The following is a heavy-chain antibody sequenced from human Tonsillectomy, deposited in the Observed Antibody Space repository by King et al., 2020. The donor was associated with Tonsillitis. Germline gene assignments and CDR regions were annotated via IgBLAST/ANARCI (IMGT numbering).Heavy chain of an antibody. CDR3: TRVIRARGGVKEFFVY. CDR1: GFIFGDYA. Sequence: VQLVESGGGLVQPGRSLRLSCTGSGFIFGDYAMSWFRQAPGKGLEWVGFIRSKPYGGTTEYAASVKGRFTISRDNSKSIAYMQMNSLKTEDTAVYYCTRVIRARGGVKEFFVYWGQGTLVTASS. V-gene: IGHV3-49*03. CDR2: IRSKPYGGTT. J-gene: IGHJ4*02. D-gene: IGHD3-16*01.